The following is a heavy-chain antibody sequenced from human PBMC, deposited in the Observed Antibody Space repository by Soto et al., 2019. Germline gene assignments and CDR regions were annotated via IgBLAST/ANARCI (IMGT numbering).Heavy chain of an antibody. CDR2: ISSSGSTI. CDR1: GFTFSDYY. CDR3: ARVLSLSGIAAAPWYGMDV. D-gene: IGHD6-13*01. Sequence: LRLSCAASGFTFSDYYMSWIRQAPVKGLEWVSYISSSGSTIYYADSVKGRFTISRDNAKNSLYLQMNSLRAEDTAVYYCARVLSLSGIAAAPWYGMDVWGQGTTVTVSS. J-gene: IGHJ6*02. V-gene: IGHV3-11*01.